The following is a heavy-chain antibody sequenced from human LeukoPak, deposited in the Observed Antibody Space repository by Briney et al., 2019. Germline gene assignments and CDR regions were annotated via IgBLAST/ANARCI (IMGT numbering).Heavy chain of an antibody. V-gene: IGHV3-21*01. D-gene: IGHD6-19*01. CDR2: ISSSSSYI. CDR1: GFTFSSYS. J-gene: IGHJ5*02. Sequence: PGGSLRLSCAGSGFTFSSYSMNWVRQAPGKGLEWVSSISSSSSYIYYADSVKGRFTISRDNAKNSLYLQMNSLRAEDTAVYYCARDAGWNWFDPWGQGTLVTVSS. CDR3: ARDAGWNWFDP.